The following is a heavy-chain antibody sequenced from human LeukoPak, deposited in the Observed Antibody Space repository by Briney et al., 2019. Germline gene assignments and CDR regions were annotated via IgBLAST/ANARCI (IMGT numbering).Heavy chain of an antibody. V-gene: IGHV1-69*13. D-gene: IGHD3-10*01. CDR3: ARTYYYGSGSPHTLDY. CDR1: GGTFSSYA. Sequence: GASVKVSCKASGGTFSSYAISWVRQAPGQGLEWMGGIIPIFGTANYAQKFQGRVTITADESTSTAYMELSSLRSEDTAVYYCARTYYYGSGSPHTLDYWGQGTLVTVSS. J-gene: IGHJ4*02. CDR2: IIPIFGTA.